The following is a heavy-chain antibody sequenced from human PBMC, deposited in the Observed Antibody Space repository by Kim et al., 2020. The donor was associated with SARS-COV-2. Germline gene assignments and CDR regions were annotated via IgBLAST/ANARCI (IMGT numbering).Heavy chain of an antibody. V-gene: IGHV3-73*01. Sequence: GGSLRLSCAASGFTFSGSAMHWVRQASGKGLEWVARIRSKANSYATAYAGSVKGRFTISRDESKNTAYLQMNSLKTVETAVYCCTRGNFDYWGQGTLVTVSS. J-gene: IGHJ4*02. CDR1: GFTFSGSA. CDR3: TRGNFDY. CDR2: IRSKANSYAT.